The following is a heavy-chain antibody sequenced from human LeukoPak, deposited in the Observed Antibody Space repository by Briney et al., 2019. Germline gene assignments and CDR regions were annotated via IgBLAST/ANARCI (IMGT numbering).Heavy chain of an antibody. CDR3: ARVHLWFGELLPSS. J-gene: IGHJ5*02. Sequence: AGGSLRLSCAASGFTFSSYGMNWVRQAPGKGLEWVSYISSGSSNINYAGSVKGRFTISRDNVKNSLYLQMNSLRDEDTAVYFCARVHLWFGELLPSSWGQGTLVTVSS. D-gene: IGHD3-10*01. CDR2: ISSGSSNI. CDR1: GFTFSSYG. V-gene: IGHV3-48*02.